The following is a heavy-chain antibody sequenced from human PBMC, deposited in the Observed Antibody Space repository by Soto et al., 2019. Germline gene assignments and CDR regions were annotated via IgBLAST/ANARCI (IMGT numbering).Heavy chain of an antibody. Sequence: GASVKVSCKASGCTFTSYGISWVRQAPGQGLEWMGWISAYNGNTNYAQKLQGRVTMTTDTSTSTAYMELRSLRSDDTAVYYCARDDPMIVVVPAAIGVAYWGQGTLVTVSS. V-gene: IGHV1-18*01. CDR3: ARDDPMIVVVPAAIGVAY. CDR1: GCTFTSYG. CDR2: ISAYNGNT. J-gene: IGHJ4*02. D-gene: IGHD2-2*01.